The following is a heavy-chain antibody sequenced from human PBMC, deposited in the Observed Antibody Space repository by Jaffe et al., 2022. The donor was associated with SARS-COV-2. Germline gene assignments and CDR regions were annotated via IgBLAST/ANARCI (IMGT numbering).Heavy chain of an antibody. Sequence: QVQLQESGPGLVKPSGTLSLTCAVSGDSISSSYWWSWVRQAPGKGLEWIGEIHHRGTTYYNPSLKSRVSISMDKSKNQFSLNLSSVTAADTAVYYCARDHPLRIWGRGTQVAVSS. CDR3: ARDHPLRI. J-gene: IGHJ4*02. CDR1: GDSISSSYW. V-gene: IGHV4-4*02. CDR2: IHHRGTT.